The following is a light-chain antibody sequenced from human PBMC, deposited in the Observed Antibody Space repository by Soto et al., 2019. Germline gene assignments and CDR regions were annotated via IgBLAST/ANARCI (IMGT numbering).Light chain of an antibody. CDR1: QGISSR. CDR3: QQANSSPLT. CDR2: AAS. Sequence: DIQMTQSPSSVSASVGDRVTITCRASQGISSRLAWYQQKPGKAPNLLIYAASNLQSGVPSRFSGSGSETDFTLTLGSLQTEDCATYYCQQANSSPLTFVGGTKVEIK. J-gene: IGKJ4*01. V-gene: IGKV1-12*01.